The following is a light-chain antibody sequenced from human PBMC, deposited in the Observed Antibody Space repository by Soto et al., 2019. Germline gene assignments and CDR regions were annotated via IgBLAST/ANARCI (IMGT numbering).Light chain of an antibody. Sequence: EMGLWRSPGTLFLPQGERPTPSCRPSRTITRAYEAWYQRNPGQAPRLLIYAASYRATGISDKFSGSGSGTDFSLTISRLEPEDSAVYYCHQYHSPPQTFGQGTKVEIK. J-gene: IGKJ2*01. CDR3: HQYHSPPQT. V-gene: IGKV3-20*01. CDR1: RTITRAY. CDR2: AAS.